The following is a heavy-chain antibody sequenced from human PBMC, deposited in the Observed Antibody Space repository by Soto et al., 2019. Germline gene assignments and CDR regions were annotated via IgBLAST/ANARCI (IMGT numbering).Heavy chain of an antibody. V-gene: IGHV1-3*01. CDR2: INAGNGNT. D-gene: IGHD3-16*02. CDR3: ARDTRVWGSYPKYYFDY. Sequence: GASVKVSCKASGYTFTSYAMHWVRQAPGQRLEWMGWINAGNGNTKYSQKFQGRVTITRDTSASTAYMELSSLRSEDTAVYYCARDTRVWGSYPKYYFDYWGQGTLVTVSS. J-gene: IGHJ4*02. CDR1: GYTFTSYA.